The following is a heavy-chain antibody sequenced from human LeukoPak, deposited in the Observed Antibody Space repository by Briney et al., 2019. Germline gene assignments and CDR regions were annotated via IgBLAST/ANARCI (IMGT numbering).Heavy chain of an antibody. CDR1: GFTFSSYS. D-gene: IGHD6-13*01. V-gene: IGHV3-21*01. CDR3: ARDSPYSSSWEREYYFDY. Sequence: GGSLRLSCAASGFTFSSYSMNWVRQAPGKGLEWVSSISSSSSYIYYADSVKGRFTISRDNAKNSLYLQMNSLRAEDTAVYHCARDSPYSSSWEREYYFDYWGQGTLVTVSS. CDR2: ISSSSSYI. J-gene: IGHJ4*02.